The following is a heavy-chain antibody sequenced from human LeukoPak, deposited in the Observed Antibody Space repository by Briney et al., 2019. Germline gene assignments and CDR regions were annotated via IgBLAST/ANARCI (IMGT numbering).Heavy chain of an antibody. Sequence: GGSLRLSCAASGLNFNNAWTNWVRQAPGKRLKCVGRIKSKSDGGTTDNAAPVKRRFTISKDDSNNTLYLQMNSLKTEDTGIYYCTTGTLASDYWGQGNLVTVSS. V-gene: IGHV3-15*01. J-gene: IGHJ4*02. CDR2: IKSKSDGGTT. D-gene: IGHD5-12*01. CDR1: GLNFNNAW. CDR3: TTGTLASDY.